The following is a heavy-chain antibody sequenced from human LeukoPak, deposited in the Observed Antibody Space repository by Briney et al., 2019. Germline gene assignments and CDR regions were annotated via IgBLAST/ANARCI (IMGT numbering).Heavy chain of an antibody. J-gene: IGHJ4*02. V-gene: IGHV1-69*04. Sequence: ASVKVSCKASGCTFSSYAISWVRQAPGQGLEWMGRIIPILGIANYAQKFQGRVTITADKSTSTAYMELSSLRSEDTAVYYCATTIQRATIHNFDYWGQGTLVTVSS. CDR2: IIPILGIA. D-gene: IGHD5-12*01. CDR3: ATTIQRATIHNFDY. CDR1: GCTFSSYA.